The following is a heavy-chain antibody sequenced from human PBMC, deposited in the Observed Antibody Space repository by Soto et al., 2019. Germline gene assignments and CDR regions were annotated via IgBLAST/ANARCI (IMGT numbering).Heavy chain of an antibody. CDR2: IYYSGST. Sequence: SETLSLTCTVSGDSTSTYYWHWIRLPPGKGLEWIGYIYYSGSTYYNPSLKSRVTISVDTSKNQFSLKLSSVTAADTAVYYCARDDRGSGSWGPWFDPWGQGTLVTVSS. V-gene: IGHV4-59*06. J-gene: IGHJ5*02. D-gene: IGHD6-19*01. CDR1: GDSTSTYY. CDR3: ARDDRGSGSWGPWFDP.